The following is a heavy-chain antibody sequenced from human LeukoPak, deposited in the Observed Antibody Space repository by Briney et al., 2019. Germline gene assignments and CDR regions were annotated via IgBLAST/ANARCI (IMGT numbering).Heavy chain of an antibody. J-gene: IGHJ4*02. CDR2: INPNSGGT. Sequence: GASVKVSCKASGYTFTGYYIQWVRQAPGQGLEWMGWINPNSGGTNYAQKFQGRVTMTRDTSISTAYMELSRLRSDDTAVYYCARDLLAGATDYWGQGTLVTVSS. CDR3: ARDLLAGATDY. V-gene: IGHV1-2*02. D-gene: IGHD1-26*01. CDR1: GYTFTGYY.